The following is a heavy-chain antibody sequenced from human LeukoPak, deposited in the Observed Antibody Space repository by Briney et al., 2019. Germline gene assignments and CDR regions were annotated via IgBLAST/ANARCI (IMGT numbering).Heavy chain of an antibody. J-gene: IGHJ5*02. V-gene: IGHV4-59*08. D-gene: IGHD2-15*01. CDR2: IYYSGST. CDR3: ARLWAGNQRGHCSGGSCYYDWFDP. Sequence: SETLSLTCTVSGGPISSYYWSWIRQPPGKGLEWIGYIYYSGSTNYNPSLKSRVTISVDTSKNQFSLKLSSVTAADTAVYYCARLWAGNQRGHCSGGSCYYDWFDPWGQGTLVTVSS. CDR1: GGPISSYY.